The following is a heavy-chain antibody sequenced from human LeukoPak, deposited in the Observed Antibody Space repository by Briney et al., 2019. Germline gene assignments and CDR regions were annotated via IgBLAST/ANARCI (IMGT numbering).Heavy chain of an antibody. D-gene: IGHD1-14*01. J-gene: IGHJ4*02. V-gene: IGHV1-69*04. Sequence: SVKVSCKASGGTLSSYAISWVRQAPGQGLEWMGRIIPILGIANYAQKFQGRVTITADKSTSTAYMELSSLRSEDTAVYYCARDFPSTTGDDYWGQGTLVTVSS. CDR1: GGTLSSYA. CDR3: ARDFPSTTGDDY. CDR2: IIPILGIA.